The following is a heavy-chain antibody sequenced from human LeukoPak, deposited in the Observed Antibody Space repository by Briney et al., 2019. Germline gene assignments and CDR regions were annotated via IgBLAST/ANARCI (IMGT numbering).Heavy chain of an antibody. Sequence: GGSLRLSCAASGLTFSSYAMSWVRQAPGKGLEWVSAISGSGGGTYYADSVKGRFTISRDNSKNTLYLQMNSLRAEDTAVYYCARGTNNAFDIWGQGTIVTVSS. CDR2: ISGSGGGT. V-gene: IGHV3-23*01. J-gene: IGHJ3*02. CDR3: ARGTNNAFDI. D-gene: IGHD2-2*01. CDR1: GLTFSSYA.